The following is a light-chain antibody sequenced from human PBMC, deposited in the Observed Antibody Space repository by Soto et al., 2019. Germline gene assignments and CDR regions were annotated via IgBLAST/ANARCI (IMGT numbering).Light chain of an antibody. CDR2: DVI. Sequence: QSALTQPRSVSGSPGQSVSISCNGTSSDVGDYDYVSWYQQHPGKAPKLMIYDVIKRPSGVPDRFSGSKSGNTASLTISGLQAEDEADYYCCSYAGSHYVFGTGTKLTVL. CDR3: CSYAGSHYV. J-gene: IGLJ1*01. CDR1: SSDVGDYDY. V-gene: IGLV2-11*01.